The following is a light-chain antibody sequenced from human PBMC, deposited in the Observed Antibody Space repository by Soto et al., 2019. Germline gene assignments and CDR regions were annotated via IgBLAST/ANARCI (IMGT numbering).Light chain of an antibody. V-gene: IGKV3-15*01. J-gene: IGKJ4*01. CDR2: DAS. Sequence: EIVMTQSPATLSVSPGERVTLSCRASQSAISNLAWYQQKPGQTPRLPIYDASTRATDIPARFSGSGSGTDFTLTISSLLSEDFAVYYCHQYYKWPLTFGGGTKVEIQ. CDR3: HQYYKWPLT. CDR1: QSAISN.